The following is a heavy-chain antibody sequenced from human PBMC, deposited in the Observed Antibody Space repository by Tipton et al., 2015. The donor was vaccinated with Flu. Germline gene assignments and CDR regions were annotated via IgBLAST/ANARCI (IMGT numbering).Heavy chain of an antibody. CDR1: SYPITTNFY. CDR3: AREWGDAFDI. D-gene: IGHD3-16*01. V-gene: IGHV4-38-2*02. CDR2: VYQSGDT. Sequence: TLSLTCTVSSYPITTNFYWGWIRQSPGKGLQWIAIVYQSGDTYYNPSFRSRVTISVDTSKNQFSLKLSSVTAADTAVYYCAREWGDAFDIWGQGTMVTVSS. J-gene: IGHJ3*02.